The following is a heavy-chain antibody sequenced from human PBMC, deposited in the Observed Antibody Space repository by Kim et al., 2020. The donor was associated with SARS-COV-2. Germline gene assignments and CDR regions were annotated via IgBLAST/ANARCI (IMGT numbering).Heavy chain of an antibody. Sequence: SETLSLTCTVSGGSIRSYYWNWIRQPPGKGLEYIGHIYYNGNTNYNPSLKSRVTISVDTSKNQFSLKLSSVTAADTAVYYCARWFGSGTYYNDYYNGMDVWGQGTTVTVS. J-gene: IGHJ6*02. CDR2: IYYNGNT. D-gene: IGHD3-10*01. CDR1: GGSIRSYY. CDR3: ARWFGSGTYYNDYYNGMDV. V-gene: IGHV4-59*13.